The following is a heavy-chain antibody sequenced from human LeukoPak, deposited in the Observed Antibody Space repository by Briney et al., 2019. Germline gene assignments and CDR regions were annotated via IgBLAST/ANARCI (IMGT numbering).Heavy chain of an antibody. CDR1: GDSISTYH. V-gene: IGHV4-59*01. D-gene: IGHD5-18*01. CDR3: ARDKRHSYGRYFDH. J-gene: IGHJ4*02. CDR2: MQSTGNS. Sequence: SETLSLTCSVSGDSISTYHWNSIRKPPGKGLEWIGYMQSTGNSNYNPSLKSRVSMSVETSKNRIVLNLSSVTAADTAVYYCARDKRHSYGRYFDHWGQGLLVTVSS.